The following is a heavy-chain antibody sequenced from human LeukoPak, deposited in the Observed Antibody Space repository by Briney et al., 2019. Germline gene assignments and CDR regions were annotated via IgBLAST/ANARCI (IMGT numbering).Heavy chain of an antibody. J-gene: IGHJ4*02. Sequence: ASVKVSCKASGYTFTGYYMHWVRQAPGLGLEWMGRINPNSGGTNYANKFQGRVTMTRDTSISTAYMELSRLRSDDTAVYYCARNSGGIVVVPTAAPDYWGQGTLVTVSS. CDR2: INPNSGGT. CDR3: ARNSGGIVVVPTAAPDY. CDR1: GYTFTGYY. D-gene: IGHD2-2*01. V-gene: IGHV1-2*06.